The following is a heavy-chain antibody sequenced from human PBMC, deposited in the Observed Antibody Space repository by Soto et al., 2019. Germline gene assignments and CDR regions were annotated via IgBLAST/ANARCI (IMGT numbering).Heavy chain of an antibody. CDR3: ARQTVAWIQLWPRSNDFDI. V-gene: IGHV1-8*01. J-gene: IGHJ3*02. Sequence: ASVKVSCKASGYTFTSYDINWVRQATGQGLEWMGWMNPNSANTGYAQKFQGRVTMTRNTSISTAYMELSSLRSEDTAVYYCARQTVAWIQLWPRSNDFDIWGKGRMV. CDR1: GYTFTSYD. D-gene: IGHD5-18*01. CDR2: MNPNSANT.